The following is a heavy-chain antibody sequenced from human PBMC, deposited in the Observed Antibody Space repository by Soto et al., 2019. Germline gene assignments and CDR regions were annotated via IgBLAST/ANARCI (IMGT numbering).Heavy chain of an antibody. CDR1: GFTFSSYD. V-gene: IGHV3-23*01. Sequence: GGSLRLSCAASGFTFSSYDMGWVRQAPGKGLQWVSTISGDTVNTYYEDSVKGRFTISRDNSKNTLYLQMSSLRAEDTAVYFCAKDLYSGRFYNLFYGGQGTLVTVS. CDR3: AKDLYSGRFYNLFY. J-gene: IGHJ4*02. CDR2: ISGDTVNT. D-gene: IGHD1-26*01.